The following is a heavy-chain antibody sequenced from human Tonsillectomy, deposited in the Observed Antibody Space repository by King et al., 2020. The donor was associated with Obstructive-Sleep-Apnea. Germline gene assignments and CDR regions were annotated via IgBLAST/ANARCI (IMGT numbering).Heavy chain of an antibody. J-gene: IGHJ6*02. Sequence: VQLVESGGGVVQPGRSLRLSCAASGFTFSSYAMHWVRQAPGKGLEWVAVISYDGSNKYYADSVKGRFTISRDNSKNTLYLQMNSLRAEDTAVYYCAGDGYSYGFYYYYYGMDVWGQGTTVTVSS. D-gene: IGHD5-18*01. CDR2: ISYDGSNK. CDR1: GFTFSSYA. CDR3: AGDGYSYGFYYYYYGMDV. V-gene: IGHV3-30*04.